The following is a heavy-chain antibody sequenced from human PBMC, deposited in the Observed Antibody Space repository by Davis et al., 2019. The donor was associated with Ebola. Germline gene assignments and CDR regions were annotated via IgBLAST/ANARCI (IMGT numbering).Heavy chain of an antibody. CDR1: GYNYPTHW. J-gene: IGHJ3*01. CDR3: ARSSVAVHDAFGD. D-gene: IGHD2-21*01. V-gene: IGHV5-51*01. CDR2: IYAGDSQS. Sequence: CESLKIPCKASGYNYPTHWIGWVRQRPGKGLEYMDIIYAGDSQSRYSPSFEGQVTMSVDKSINTAYLQWDSLKASDSAMFFCARSSVAVHDAFGDWGQGTMVFVSS.